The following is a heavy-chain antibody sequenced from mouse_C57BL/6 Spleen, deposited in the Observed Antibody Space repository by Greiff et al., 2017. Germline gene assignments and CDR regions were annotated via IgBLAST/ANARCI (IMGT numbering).Heavy chain of an antibody. J-gene: IGHJ2*01. CDR1: GYTFTDYN. D-gene: IGHD2-3*01. Sequence: EVQLQQSGPELVKPGASVKIPCKASGYTFTDYNMDWVKQSHGKSLEWIGDINPNNGGTHYNQKFKGKATLTVDKSSSTVCMELRSLTSEDTAVYYCERAVYDGYYGYFDDWGQGTTLTVSS. V-gene: IGHV1-18*01. CDR2: INPNNGGT. CDR3: ERAVYDGYYGYFDD.